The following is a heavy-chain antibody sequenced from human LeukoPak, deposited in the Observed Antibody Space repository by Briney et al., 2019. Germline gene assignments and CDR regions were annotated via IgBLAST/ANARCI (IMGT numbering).Heavy chain of an antibody. Sequence: ASVKVSCKASGYTFTSYDINWVRQATGQGLELMGWMNPNSGNTGYAQKFQGRVTMTRNTSIRTAYMELSSLRSEDTAVYYCARIYDSSGYYEDYWGQGTLVTVSS. V-gene: IGHV1-8*01. CDR2: MNPNSGNT. CDR3: ARIYDSSGYYEDY. CDR1: GYTFTSYD. J-gene: IGHJ4*02. D-gene: IGHD3-22*01.